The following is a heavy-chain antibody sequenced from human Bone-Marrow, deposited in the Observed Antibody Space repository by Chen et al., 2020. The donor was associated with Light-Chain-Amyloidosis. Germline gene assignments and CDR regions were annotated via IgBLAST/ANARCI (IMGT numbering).Heavy chain of an antibody. Sequence: EVQLVESGGGLLQRGGSLRLSCAASGFAFSSYAMSWVRQAPGTGLEWGSTISGSGGSRDYGEAVKGRLSISRENSKNALFRKMNSLRAEDTAVYYCAKDISYDDILPGYPADAFDIWGQGTMVTVSS. CDR1: GFAFSSYA. CDR2: ISGSGGSR. D-gene: IGHD3-9*01. J-gene: IGHJ3*02. CDR3: AKDISYDDILPGYPADAFDI. V-gene: IGHV3-23*04.